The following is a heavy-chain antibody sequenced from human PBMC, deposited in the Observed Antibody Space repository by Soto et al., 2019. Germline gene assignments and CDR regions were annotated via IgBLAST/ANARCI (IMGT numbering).Heavy chain of an antibody. D-gene: IGHD3-10*01. CDR1: GGSFSGYY. J-gene: IGHJ4*02. CDR2: INHSGST. CDR3: ARAPVPLYGSGSFDY. V-gene: IGHV4-34*01. Sequence: SETLSLTCAVYGGSFSGYYWSWIRQPPGKGLEWIGEINHSGSTNYNPSLKSRVTISVDTSKNQFSLKLSSVTAADTAVYYCARAPVPLYGSGSFDYWGQGTLVTVSS.